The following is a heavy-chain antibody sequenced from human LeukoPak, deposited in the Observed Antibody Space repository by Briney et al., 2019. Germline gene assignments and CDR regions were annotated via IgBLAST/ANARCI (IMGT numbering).Heavy chain of an antibody. Sequence: GGSLRLSCAASGFTFSSYGMHRVRQAPGKGLEWVAVISYDGSNKYYADSVKGRFTISRDNSKNTLYLQMNSLRAEDTAVYYCAKDKVAGSSWYVFDYWGQGTLVTVSS. CDR1: GFTFSSYG. J-gene: IGHJ4*02. CDR3: AKDKVAGSSWYVFDY. CDR2: ISYDGSNK. D-gene: IGHD6-13*01. V-gene: IGHV3-30*18.